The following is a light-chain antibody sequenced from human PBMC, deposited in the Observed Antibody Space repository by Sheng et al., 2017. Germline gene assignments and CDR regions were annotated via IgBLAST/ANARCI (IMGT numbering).Light chain of an antibody. J-gene: IGKJ3*01. V-gene: IGKV1-6*02. Sequence: AIQMTQSPSSLSASVGDRVTITCRASQDIRNDLGWYQQKAGKAPKLLIYKASSLESGVPSRFSGGGSGTEFTLTISSLQPDDLATYYCQQYNTYPFTFGPGTKVDIK. CDR1: QDIRND. CDR3: QQYNTYPFT. CDR2: KAS.